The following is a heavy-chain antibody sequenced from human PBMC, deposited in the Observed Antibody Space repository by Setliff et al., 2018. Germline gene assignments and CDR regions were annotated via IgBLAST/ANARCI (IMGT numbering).Heavy chain of an antibody. J-gene: IGHJ4*02. CDR3: ARAPSVELVTIRTNSWFTY. Sequence: ASVKVSCKASGYTFRNYAFAWVRRAPGQGLEWVGWISVYNGDTNYAQKFQGRVTLTTDTSTSTAYMELRSLTSDDSAFYYCARAPSVELVTIRTNSWFTYWGQGTLVTVSS. CDR2: ISVYNGDT. D-gene: IGHD5-18*01. CDR1: GYTFRNYA. V-gene: IGHV1-18*01.